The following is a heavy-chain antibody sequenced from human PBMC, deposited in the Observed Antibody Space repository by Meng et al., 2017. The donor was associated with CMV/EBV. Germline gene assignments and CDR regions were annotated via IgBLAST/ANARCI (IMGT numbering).Heavy chain of an antibody. J-gene: IGHJ6*02. CDR1: GFTFSSYA. CDR3: AKWFWSGDDCYGMDV. CDR2: ISGSGGST. V-gene: IGHV3-23*01. Sequence: GGSLRLSCAASGFTFSSYAMSWVRQAPGKGLEWVSAISGSGGSTYYADSVKGRFTISRDNSKNTLYLQMNSLRAEDTAVYYCAKWFWSGDDCYGMDVWGQGTTVTVSS. D-gene: IGHD3-3*01.